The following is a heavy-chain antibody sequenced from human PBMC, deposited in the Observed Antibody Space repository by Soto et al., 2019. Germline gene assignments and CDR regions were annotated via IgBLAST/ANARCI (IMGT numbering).Heavy chain of an antibody. Sequence: SVKVSCKASGGTFSSYAISWVRQAPGQGLEWMGGIIPIFGTANYAQKFQGRVTITADKSTSTAYMELSSLRSEDTAVYYCARVRRKSGSYQGYLDYWGQGTLVTVSS. D-gene: IGHD1-26*01. CDR3: ARVRRKSGSYQGYLDY. J-gene: IGHJ4*02. V-gene: IGHV1-69*06. CDR2: IIPIFGTA. CDR1: GGTFSSYA.